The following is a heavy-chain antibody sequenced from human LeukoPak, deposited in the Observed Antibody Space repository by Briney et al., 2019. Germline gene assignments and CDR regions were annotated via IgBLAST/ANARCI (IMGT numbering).Heavy chain of an antibody. J-gene: IGHJ4*01. CDR2: IWSDGSNR. V-gene: IGHV3-30*12. CDR3: ARDAQRGFDYSNSLKY. D-gene: IGHD4-11*01. CDR1: GFIFSHYG. Sequence: GGSLRLPCAASGFIFSHYGMHWVRQAPGKGLEWVAVIWSDGSNRFYAGSVKGRFTIPRDNSQNTVFLQMNSLRAEDTAMYYCARDAQRGFDYSNSLKYWGHGTLVTVSS.